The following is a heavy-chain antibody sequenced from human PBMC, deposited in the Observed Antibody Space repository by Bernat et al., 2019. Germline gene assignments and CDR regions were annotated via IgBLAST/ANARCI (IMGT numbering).Heavy chain of an antibody. D-gene: IGHD3-10*01. V-gene: IGHV3-33*01. CDR2: IWYDGSNK. CDR3: ARGGSKLWFGELLLDY. J-gene: IGHJ4*02. CDR1: GFTFSSYG. Sequence: QVQLVESGGGVVQPGRSLRLPCAASGFTFSSYGMHWVRQAPGKGLEWVAIIWYDGSNKYYADSVKGRFTISRDNSKNTLYMQMHRLRAEDTAVYYCARGGSKLWFGELLLDYWGQGTLVTVSS.